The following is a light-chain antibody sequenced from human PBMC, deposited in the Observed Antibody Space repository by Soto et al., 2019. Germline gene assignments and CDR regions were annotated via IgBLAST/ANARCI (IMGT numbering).Light chain of an antibody. Sequence: EIVWTHSPGTLSLSPGERATLSCRASQSVSSSYLAWYQQKPGQAPRLLIYGASSRATGIPDRFSGSGSGTDFTLTFSRLEPEDFAVYYCQQYGRGFGQGTKVDIK. J-gene: IGKJ1*01. CDR1: QSVSSSY. V-gene: IGKV3-20*01. CDR2: GAS. CDR3: QQYGRG.